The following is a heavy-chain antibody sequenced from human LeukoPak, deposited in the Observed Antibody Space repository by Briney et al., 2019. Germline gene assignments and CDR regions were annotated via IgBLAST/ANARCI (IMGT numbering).Heavy chain of an antibody. J-gene: IGHJ5*02. D-gene: IGHD2-2*01. V-gene: IGHV1-2*02. Sequence: ASVKVSCKASGYTFTGYYMHWVRQAPGQGLEWMGWINPNSGGTNYAQKFQGRVTMTRDTSISTAYMELSRLRSDDTAVYYCARGEDPVLGYCSSTSCWGFDPWGQGTLVTVSS. CDR1: GYTFTGYY. CDR3: ARGEDPVLGYCSSTSCWGFDP. CDR2: INPNSGGT.